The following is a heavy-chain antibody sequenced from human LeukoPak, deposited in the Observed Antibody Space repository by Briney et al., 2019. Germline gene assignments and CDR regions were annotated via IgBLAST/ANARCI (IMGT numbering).Heavy chain of an antibody. V-gene: IGHV4-39*01. CDR1: GGSISSSSYY. J-gene: IGHJ3*02. CDR3: ARPDSVYDAFDI. Sequence: PSETLSLTCTVSGGSISSSSYYWGWIRQPPGKGLEWIGSIYYSGSTYYNPSLKSRVTISVDTSKNQFSLKPSSVTAADTAVYYCARPDSVYDAFDIWGQGTMVTVSS. CDR2: IYYSGST.